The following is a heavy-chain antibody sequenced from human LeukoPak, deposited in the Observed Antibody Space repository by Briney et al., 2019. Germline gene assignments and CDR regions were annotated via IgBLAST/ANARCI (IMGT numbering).Heavy chain of an antibody. CDR2: MNPNSGNT. CDR3: ARGDRGYYYYGMDV. Sequence: VSVKVSCKASGYTFTSYDINWVRQATGQGLEWMGWMNPNSGNTGYAQQFQGRVTMTRNTSTSTAYMELSSLRSEDTAMYYCARGDRGYYYYGMDVWGQGTTVTVSS. V-gene: IGHV1-8*01. J-gene: IGHJ6*02. CDR1: GYTFTSYD.